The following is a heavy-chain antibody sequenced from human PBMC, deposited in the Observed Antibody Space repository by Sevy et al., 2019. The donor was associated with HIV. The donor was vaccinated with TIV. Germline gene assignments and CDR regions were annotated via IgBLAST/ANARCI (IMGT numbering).Heavy chain of an antibody. J-gene: IGHJ4*02. CDR2: ISDYNGNT. CDR3: VRDWAPGYYYDATGVKRDYYFDY. D-gene: IGHD3-22*01. V-gene: IGHV1-18*01. Sequence: ASVKVSCKASDYTFSTQAFNWVRQAPGQGLEWMGWISDYNGNTKYAQKFQGRVTMTTDTSTSTAYMELRSLTSDDTAVYHCVRDWAPGYYYDATGVKRDYYFDYWGQGTLVTVSS. CDR1: DYTFSTQA.